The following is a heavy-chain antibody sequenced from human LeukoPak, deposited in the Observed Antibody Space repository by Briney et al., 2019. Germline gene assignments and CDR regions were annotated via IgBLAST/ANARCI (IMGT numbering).Heavy chain of an antibody. V-gene: IGHV1-2*04. CDR1: GYTFTDYY. D-gene: IGHD5-12*01. CDR2: INPNNDDT. CDR3: ARVPGGLSYFFDR. J-gene: IGHJ4*02. Sequence: ASVKVSCKASGYTFTDYYTHWLRQAPGQGLEWMGWINPNNDDTKYAQKFQGWVTMTKDTPINTAYMELRRLTSDDTAVYFCARVPGGLSYFFDRWGQGTLVTVSS.